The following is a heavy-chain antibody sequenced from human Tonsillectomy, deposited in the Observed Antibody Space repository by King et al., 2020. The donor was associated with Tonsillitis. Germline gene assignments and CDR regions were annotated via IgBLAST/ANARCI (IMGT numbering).Heavy chain of an antibody. V-gene: IGHV4-34*01. CDR1: GGSFSGYY. CDR3: APGGYYYGSGSYYL. J-gene: IGHJ5*02. Sequence: VQLQQWGAGLLKPSETLSLTCAVYGGSFSGYYWSWIRQPPGKGLEWIGEINHSGSTNYNPSLKSRVTISVDTSKNQFSLKLSSVTAADTAVYYCAPGGYYYGSGSYYLWGQGTLVPVSS. CDR2: INHSGST. D-gene: IGHD3-10*01.